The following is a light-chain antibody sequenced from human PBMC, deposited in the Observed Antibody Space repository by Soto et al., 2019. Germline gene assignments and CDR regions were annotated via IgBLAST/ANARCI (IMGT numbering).Light chain of an antibody. CDR1: ESVHRN. CDR3: QHYSNWPPT. Sequence: EMVMTQSPATLSVSPGERVTLSCRASESVHRNLAWYQQKPGQGPSLLIYYVSTRATGVPDRFTGSGSGTEFTLTMSSLQSEDFGVYHCQHYSNWPPTFGPGTKVEIK. CDR2: YVS. J-gene: IGKJ3*01. V-gene: IGKV3-15*01.